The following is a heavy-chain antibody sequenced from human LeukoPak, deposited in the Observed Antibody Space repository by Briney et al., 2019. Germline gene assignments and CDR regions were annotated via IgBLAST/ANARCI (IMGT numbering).Heavy chain of an antibody. Sequence: ASVKVSCKASGHTFTSYAMHWVRQAPGQRLEWMGWINAGNGNTKYSQKFQGRVTITRDTSAITAYMELSSLRSEDTAVYYCARDFGVIAAASYYNNWFDPWGQGTLVTVSS. CDR1: GHTFTSYA. V-gene: IGHV1-3*01. CDR3: ARDFGVIAAASYYNNWFDP. D-gene: IGHD6-13*01. CDR2: INAGNGNT. J-gene: IGHJ5*02.